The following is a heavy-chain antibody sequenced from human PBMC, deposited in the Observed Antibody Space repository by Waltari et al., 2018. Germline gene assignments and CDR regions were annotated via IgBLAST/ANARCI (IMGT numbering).Heavy chain of an antibody. CDR2: ISSGGSTV. D-gene: IGHD6-13*01. CDR1: GFRFPTFS. CDR3: ARGGIAGAGDH. V-gene: IGHV3-48*01. Sequence: EVQRLESGGGLVQPGGSLSLPCSAAGFRFPTFSITWVRQAPGKGLEWISYISSGGSTVYYADSVRGRFTVSRDSAQNSLFLHMDSLRVEDTAVYFCARGGIAGAGDHWGQGTLVTVSP. J-gene: IGHJ4*02.